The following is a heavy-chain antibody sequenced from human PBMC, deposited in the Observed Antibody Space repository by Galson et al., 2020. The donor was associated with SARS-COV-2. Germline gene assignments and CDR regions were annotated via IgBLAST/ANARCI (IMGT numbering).Heavy chain of an antibody. D-gene: IGHD2-2*01. Sequence: TGGSLRLSCAASGFTFSSYGMHWVRQAPGKGLEWVAVIWDDGSNKYYADSVKGRFTISRDNSKNTLYLQMNSLRAEDTAVYYCARMRPYCSSTSCYHDYYGMDVWGQGTTVTVSS. CDR3: ARMRPYCSSTSCYHDYYGMDV. J-gene: IGHJ6*02. CDR2: IWDDGSNK. V-gene: IGHV3-33*01. CDR1: GFTFSSYG.